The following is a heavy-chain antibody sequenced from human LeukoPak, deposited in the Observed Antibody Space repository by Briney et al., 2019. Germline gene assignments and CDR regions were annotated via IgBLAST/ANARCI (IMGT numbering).Heavy chain of an antibody. CDR3: ARDSGTTGEVKFDP. V-gene: IGHV4-4*07. CDR1: GGSISRYY. Sequence: PSGTLSLTCTVSGGSISRYYWSWIRQPAGKGLQWIGRIYGSGSTTYNPSLKSRLTMSVDTSKNQFSLKLSSMTAADTAIYYCARDSGTTGEVKFDPWGQGTLVTVSS. CDR2: IYGSGST. J-gene: IGHJ5*02. D-gene: IGHD3-10*01.